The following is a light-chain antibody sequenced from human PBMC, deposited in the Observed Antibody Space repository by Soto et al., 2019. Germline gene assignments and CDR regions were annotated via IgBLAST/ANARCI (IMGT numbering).Light chain of an antibody. CDR2: AAS. CDR3: QKLNSYPRT. V-gene: IGKV1-9*01. J-gene: IGKJ1*01. Sequence: DIQLTQSPSFLSASVGDRVTITCRASKGISSYLARYKQKPGKAPKLLIYAASTLQSGVPSRVSGSGSGTEFTLTIRSLEPEDYASYYCQKLNSYPRTFGQGTKVEIK. CDR1: KGISSY.